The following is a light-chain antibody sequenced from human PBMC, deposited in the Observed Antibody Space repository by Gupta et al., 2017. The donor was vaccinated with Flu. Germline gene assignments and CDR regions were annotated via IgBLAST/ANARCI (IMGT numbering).Light chain of an antibody. CDR2: KAS. CDR3: QQENNSPWT. V-gene: IGKV1-5*03. Sequence: PSTLSASLGARVTITCRASQNIDAWLAWYQQRPGKAPSLLIYKASTLQSGVPSSFSGRGSGTEFTLAISSLQPDDLATYYCQQENNSPWTFGQGTKV. CDR1: QNIDAW. J-gene: IGKJ1*01.